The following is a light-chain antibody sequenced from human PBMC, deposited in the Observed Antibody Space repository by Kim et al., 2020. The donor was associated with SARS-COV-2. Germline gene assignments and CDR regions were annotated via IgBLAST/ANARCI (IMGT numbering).Light chain of an antibody. CDR3: QQRSNWPLT. CDR2: DAS. CDR1: QSVSSY. J-gene: IGKJ4*01. V-gene: IGKV3-11*01. Sequence: LAPGASATLSCRASQSVSSYLAYYQQKPGQAPRLLIYDASNRATGIPARFSGSGSGTDFTLTISSLEPEDFAVYYCQQRSNWPLTFGGGTKVDIK.